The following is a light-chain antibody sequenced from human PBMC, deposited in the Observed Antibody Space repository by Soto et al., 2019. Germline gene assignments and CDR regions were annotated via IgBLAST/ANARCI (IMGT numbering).Light chain of an antibody. Sequence: EIVLTQSPGTLSLSPGERATLSCRASQSVSSSYLAWYKQKPGQAPRLLIYGASSRATGIPDRFSGSGSGTDFTLTISRLEPEDFAVYYCQQYGSSLTWTVGQGTEVEIK. CDR2: GAS. V-gene: IGKV3-20*01. CDR1: QSVSSSY. J-gene: IGKJ1*01. CDR3: QQYGSSLTWT.